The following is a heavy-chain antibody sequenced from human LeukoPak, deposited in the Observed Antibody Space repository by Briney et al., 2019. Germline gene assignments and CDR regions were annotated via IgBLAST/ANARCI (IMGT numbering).Heavy chain of an antibody. CDR1: GFTVSTNY. Sequence: GGSLRLSCAASGFTVSTNYMSWIRQAPGKGLEWVSYISSGSSYTNYADSVKGRFTISRDNAKNSLCLQMNSLRAEDTAVYYCARSGSYLTHYFDYWGQGTLVTVSS. D-gene: IGHD1-26*01. CDR3: ARSGSYLTHYFDY. J-gene: IGHJ4*02. V-gene: IGHV3-11*03. CDR2: ISSGSSYT.